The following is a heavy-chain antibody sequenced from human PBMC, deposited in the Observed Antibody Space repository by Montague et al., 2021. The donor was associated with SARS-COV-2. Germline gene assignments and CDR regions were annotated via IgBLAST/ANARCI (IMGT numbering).Heavy chain of an antibody. CDR3: ARLGDGVVPSPILGVGPYYSYYYMDV. J-gene: IGHJ6*03. Sequence: SETLSLTCVVHGGSFSTYSWNWIRQPPGKGLEWIGEIHHGGSTNYNPSLKSRVTISADTSKNQFSLKLTSVAAADTVVYYCARLGDGVVPSPILGVGPYYSYYYMDVWGKGTTVTVSS. CDR2: IHHGGST. CDR1: GGSFSTYS. V-gene: IGHV4-34*01. D-gene: IGHD3-10*01.